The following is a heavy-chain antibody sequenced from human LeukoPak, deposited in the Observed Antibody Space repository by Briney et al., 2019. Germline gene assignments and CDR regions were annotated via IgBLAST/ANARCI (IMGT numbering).Heavy chain of an antibody. CDR2: ISWNSGSI. CDR3: AKDRNYDFWNGPFDY. Sequence: PGGSLRLSCAASGFTFDDYAMHWVRQAPGKGPEWVSGISWNSGSIAYADSVKGRFTISRDNAKNSLYLQMNSLRPEDMAFYYCAKDRNYDFWNGPFDYWGRGTLVTVSS. CDR1: GFTFDDYA. D-gene: IGHD3-3*01. V-gene: IGHV3-9*03. J-gene: IGHJ4*02.